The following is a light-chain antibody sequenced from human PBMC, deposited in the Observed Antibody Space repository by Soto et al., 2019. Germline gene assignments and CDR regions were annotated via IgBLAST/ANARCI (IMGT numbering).Light chain of an antibody. CDR2: KAS. CDR3: QQRNIWPPVT. V-gene: IGKV1-5*03. CDR1: QSISSW. Sequence: DIQMTQSPSTLSASVGDRVTITCRASQSISSWLAWYQQKPGKAPKLLIYKASSLESGVPSRFSGSGSGTEFTLTIGSLQPDDFAIYYCQQRNIWPPVTFGQGTRLEIK. J-gene: IGKJ5*01.